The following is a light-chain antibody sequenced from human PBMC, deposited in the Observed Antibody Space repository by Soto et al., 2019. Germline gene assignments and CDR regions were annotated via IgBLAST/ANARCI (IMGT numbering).Light chain of an antibody. CDR1: QDINNH. J-gene: IGKJ4*01. V-gene: IGKV1-17*03. Sequence: DMQMTQSPSSLSSSVGDRVTITCRASQDINNHLAWFQQKPGKVPKRLICAVSTLQSGVPSRFSGSGSGTEFTLTISSLQPEDFATYYCLQHEDYPLTFGRGTKVDIK. CDR2: AVS. CDR3: LQHEDYPLT.